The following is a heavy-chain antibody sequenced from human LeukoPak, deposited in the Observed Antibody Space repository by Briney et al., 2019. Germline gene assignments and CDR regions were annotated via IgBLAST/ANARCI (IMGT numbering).Heavy chain of an antibody. CDR3: ARYGVVVPALFYYYYYMDV. D-gene: IGHD2-2*01. J-gene: IGHJ6*03. V-gene: IGHV3-48*03. CDR2: ISSSGSTI. Sequence: GGSLRLSCAASGFTFSSYEMNWVRQAPGKGLEWVSYISSSGSTIYYADSVKGRFTISRDNAKNSLYLQMNSLRAEDTAVYYCARYGVVVPALFYYYYYMDVWGKGNTVTVSS. CDR1: GFTFSSYE.